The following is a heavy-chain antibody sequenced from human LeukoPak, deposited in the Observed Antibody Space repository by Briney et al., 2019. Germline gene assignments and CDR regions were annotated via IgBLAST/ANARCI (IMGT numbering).Heavy chain of an antibody. V-gene: IGHV3-23*01. Sequence: GGSLRLSCAASGFAFSNYAMSWVRQPPGKGLEWVSSLCGGGDSRYYADSVMGRSTITRDNPQNPLYLQMNSLRAEDTAVHYCAKAVRSMVTGGGYFDSWGQGTLVTVSS. CDR3: AKAVRSMVTGGGYFDS. D-gene: IGHD3-10*01. CDR1: GFAFSNYA. J-gene: IGHJ4*02. CDR2: LCGGGDSR.